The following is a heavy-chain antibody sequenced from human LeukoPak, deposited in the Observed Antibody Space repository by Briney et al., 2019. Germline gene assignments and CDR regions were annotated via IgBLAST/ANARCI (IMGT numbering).Heavy chain of an antibody. CDR3: ACGA. CDR2: ISYDGSNK. J-gene: IGHJ4*02. V-gene: IGHV3-30-3*01. D-gene: IGHD2-21*01. CDR1: GFTFSSYA. Sequence: GRSLRLSCAASGFTFSSYAMHWVRQAPGKGLEWVAVISYDGSNKYYADSVKGRFTISRDNSKNTLYLQMNSLRAEDTAVYYCACGAWAQGTLVTVSS.